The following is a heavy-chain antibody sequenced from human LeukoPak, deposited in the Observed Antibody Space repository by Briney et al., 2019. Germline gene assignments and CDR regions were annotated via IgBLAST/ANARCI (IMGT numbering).Heavy chain of an antibody. CDR1: GFTIRSYA. D-gene: IGHD6-19*01. CDR2: ISGSGGST. CDR3: AKAQSGSSGWYFDY. V-gene: IGHV3-23*01. J-gene: IGHJ4*02. Sequence: PGESLRLFCAASGFTIRSYAMSWVRQAPGKGLEWVSAISGSGGSTYYADSVKGRFTISRDNSKNTLYLQMDSLRAEDTAVYYCAKAQSGSSGWYFDYWGQGTLVTVSS.